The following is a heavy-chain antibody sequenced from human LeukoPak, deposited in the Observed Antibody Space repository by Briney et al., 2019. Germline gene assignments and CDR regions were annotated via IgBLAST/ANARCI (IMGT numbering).Heavy chain of an antibody. CDR1: GGSISSHY. D-gene: IGHD3-22*01. J-gene: IGHJ3*02. CDR2: IYYSGST. Sequence: PSETLSLTCTVSGGSISSHYWNWIRQPPGKGLEWIGYIYYSGSTNYNPSLKSRVTISVDTSQNQFSLTLTSVAAADTAVYYCARDQSHMIVVVDDAFDIWGQGTMVTVSS. CDR3: ARDQSHMIVVVDDAFDI. V-gene: IGHV4-59*11.